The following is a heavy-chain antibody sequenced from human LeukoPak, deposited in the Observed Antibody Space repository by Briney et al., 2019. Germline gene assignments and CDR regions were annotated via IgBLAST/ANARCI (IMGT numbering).Heavy chain of an antibody. D-gene: IGHD2-8*02. V-gene: IGHV4-4*07. Sequence: PSQTLSLTCTVSGRSLSSYYWRWVRQPARKGLEWIGRIYTSGSTNYNPSLKSRVTMSVDTSKNQVSRKRGCVDAARRARIYGARGGYCTGGVCYLDYWGQGPLVTVSS. CDR2: IYTSGST. CDR1: GRSLSSYY. J-gene: IGHJ4*02. CDR3: ARGGYCTGGVCYLDY.